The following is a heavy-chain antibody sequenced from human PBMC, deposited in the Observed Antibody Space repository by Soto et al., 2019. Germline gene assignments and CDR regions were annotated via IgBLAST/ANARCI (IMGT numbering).Heavy chain of an antibody. J-gene: IGHJ4*02. CDR3: ARGRAQLWGYFDY. CDR2: INHSGST. V-gene: IGHV4-34*01. CDR1: GGSFSGYY. Sequence: SETLSLTCAVYGGSFSGYYWSWIRQPPGKGLEWIGEINHSGSTNYNPSLKSRVTISVDTSKNQFSLKLSSVTAADTAVYYCARGRAQLWGYFDYWGQGTLVTVSS. D-gene: IGHD5-18*01.